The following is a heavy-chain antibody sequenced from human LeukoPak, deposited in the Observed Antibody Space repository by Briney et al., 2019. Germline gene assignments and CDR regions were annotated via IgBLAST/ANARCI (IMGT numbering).Heavy chain of an antibody. CDR1: GYTFTSYD. CDR2: VNPNSGNT. V-gene: IGHV1-8*01. J-gene: IGHJ5*02. D-gene: IGHD2-15*01. CDR3: ARGRYCSGGSCYHENWFDP. Sequence: GASVKVSCKASGYTFTSYDINWVRQATGQGLEWMGWVNPNSGNTGYAQKFQGRVTMTRNTSISTAYMELSSLRSEDTAVYYCARGRYCSGGSCYHENWFDPWGQGTLVTVSS.